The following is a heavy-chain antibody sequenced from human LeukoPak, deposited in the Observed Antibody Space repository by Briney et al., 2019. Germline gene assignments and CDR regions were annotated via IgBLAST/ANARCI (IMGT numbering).Heavy chain of an antibody. J-gene: IGHJ4*02. D-gene: IGHD1-7*01. CDR1: GGTFSSDA. CDR3: ARDRNRANWTYQMYFDY. V-gene: IGHV1-69*05. Sequence: ASVKVSCKASGGTFSSDAISWVRQAPGQGLEWMGGIIPIFGTANYAQKFQGRVTITTDESTSTAYMELSSLRSEDTAVYYCARDRNRANWTYQMYFDYWGQGTLVTVSS. CDR2: IIPIFGTA.